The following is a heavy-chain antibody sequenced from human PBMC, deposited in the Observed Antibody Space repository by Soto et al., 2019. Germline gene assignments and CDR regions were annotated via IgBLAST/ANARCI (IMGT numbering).Heavy chain of an antibody. CDR3: ARDEIVATTLPYYYYMDV. D-gene: IGHD5-12*01. V-gene: IGHV3-21*01. CDR1: GFTFSSYS. CDR2: ISSSSSYI. J-gene: IGHJ6*03. Sequence: GGSLRLSCAASGFTFSSYSMNWVRQAPGKGLEWVSSISSSSSYIYYADSVKGRFTISRDNAKNSLYLQMNSLRAEDTAVYYCARDEIVATTLPYYYYMDVWGKGTTVTVSS.